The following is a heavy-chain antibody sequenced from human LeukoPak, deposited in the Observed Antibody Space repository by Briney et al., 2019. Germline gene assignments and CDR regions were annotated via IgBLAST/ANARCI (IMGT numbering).Heavy chain of an antibody. CDR2: IYYSEST. D-gene: IGHD5-12*01. Sequence: SETLSLTCTVSGGSIGTYYWSWIRQPPGKGLEWIGYIYYSESTNYNPSLKSRVTISGDTSKNQFSLRLTSVTAADTAVYYCARHRMAGQWLPEFDSWGQGTLVTVSS. CDR1: GGSIGTYY. V-gene: IGHV4-59*01. J-gene: IGHJ4*02. CDR3: ARHRMAGQWLPEFDS.